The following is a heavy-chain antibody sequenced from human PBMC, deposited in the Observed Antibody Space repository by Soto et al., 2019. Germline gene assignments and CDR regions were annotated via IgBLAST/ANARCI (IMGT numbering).Heavy chain of an antibody. Sequence: ASVKVSCKASGYTFTSYYMHWGRQAPGRGLEWMGIINPSGGSTSYAQKFQGRVTMTRDTSTSTVYMELSSLRSEDTAVYYCARDNSFFGVVITYNWFDPWGQGTLVTVSS. CDR2: INPSGGST. J-gene: IGHJ5*02. V-gene: IGHV1-46*03. CDR1: GYTFTSYY. CDR3: ARDNSFFGVVITYNWFDP. D-gene: IGHD3-3*01.